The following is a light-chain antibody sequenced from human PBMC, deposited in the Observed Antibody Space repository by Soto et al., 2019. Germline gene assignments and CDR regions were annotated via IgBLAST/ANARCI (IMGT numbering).Light chain of an antibody. CDR2: EVS. Sequence: QSALTQPASVSGSPGQSITISCTGTSSDVGGYNYVSWYQQHPGKAPKLMIYEVSNRPSGVSNRFSGSKSGNTASLTISGLQAEDEADYYCSSYAGGDSFDVIFGGGTKLTVL. CDR1: SSDVGGYNY. J-gene: IGLJ2*01. CDR3: SSYAGGDSFDVI. V-gene: IGLV2-14*01.